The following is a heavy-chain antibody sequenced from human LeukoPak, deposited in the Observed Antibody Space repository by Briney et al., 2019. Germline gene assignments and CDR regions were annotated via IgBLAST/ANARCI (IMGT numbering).Heavy chain of an antibody. Sequence: PGGSLRLSCAASGFTVGNNHMNWVRQAPGKGLEWVSLIYSGGNTQYADSVKGRFIIFRDSSKNTLYLQMNSLRAEDTAVYYCAKDFVVRGVIVYYFDYWGQGTLVTVSS. J-gene: IGHJ4*02. D-gene: IGHD3-10*01. CDR1: GFTVGNNH. CDR2: IYSGGNT. CDR3: AKDFVVRGVIVYYFDY. V-gene: IGHV3-66*01.